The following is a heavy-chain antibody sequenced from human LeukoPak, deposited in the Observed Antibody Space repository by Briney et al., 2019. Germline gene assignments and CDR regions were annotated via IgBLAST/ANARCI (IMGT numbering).Heavy chain of an antibody. CDR2: INHSGST. CDR1: GGSFSGYY. Sequence: SETLSLTCAVYGGSFSGYYWSWIRQPPGKGLEWIGEINHSGSTNYNPSLTSLKSRVTISVDTSKNQFSLKLSSVTAADTAVYYCARDRYFQHWGQGTLVTVSS. CDR3: ARDRYFQH. V-gene: IGHV4-34*01. J-gene: IGHJ1*01.